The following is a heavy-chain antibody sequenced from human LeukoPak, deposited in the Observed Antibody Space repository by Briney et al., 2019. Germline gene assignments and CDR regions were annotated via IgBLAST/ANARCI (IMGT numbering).Heavy chain of an antibody. V-gene: IGHV3-74*01. Sequence: GGSLRLSCAASGFTFSSYWMNWVRQAPGKGLVWVSRINSGGNYTTYADSVKGRFTISRDNAKNTLSLQMNSLRAEDMAVYYCAREYSSGWTSDYWGQGTLVTVSS. CDR2: INSGGNYT. D-gene: IGHD6-19*01. CDR3: AREYSSGWTSDY. CDR1: GFTFSSYW. J-gene: IGHJ4*02.